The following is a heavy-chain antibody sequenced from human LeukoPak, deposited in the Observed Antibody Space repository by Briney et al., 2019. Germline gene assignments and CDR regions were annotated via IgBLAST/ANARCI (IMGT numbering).Heavy chain of an antibody. CDR3: ARDPSLRYDFWSGYYTGSRPYYFDY. D-gene: IGHD3-3*01. V-gene: IGHV3-66*01. CDR1: EFSVGSNY. J-gene: IGHJ4*02. Sequence: PGGSLRLSCAASEFSVGSNYMTWVRQAPGKGLEWVSVIYSGGSTYYADSVKGRFTISRDNAKNSLYLQMNSLRAEDTAVYYCARDPSLRYDFWSGYYTGSRPYYFDYWGQGTLVTVSS. CDR2: IYSGGST.